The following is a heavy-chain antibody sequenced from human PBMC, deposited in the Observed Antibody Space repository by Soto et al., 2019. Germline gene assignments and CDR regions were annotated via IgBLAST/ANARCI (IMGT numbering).Heavy chain of an antibody. CDR2: IYYSGST. CDR1: GGSISSGGYY. Sequence: PSETLSLTCTVSGGSISSGGYYWSWIRQHPGKGLEWIGYIYYSGSTYYNPSLKSRVTISVDTSKNQFSLKLSSVTAADTAVYYCARDFITMVRGVTLDYYYYYGMDVWGQGTTVTVSS. CDR3: ARDFITMVRGVTLDYYYYYGMDV. J-gene: IGHJ6*02. V-gene: IGHV4-31*03. D-gene: IGHD3-10*01.